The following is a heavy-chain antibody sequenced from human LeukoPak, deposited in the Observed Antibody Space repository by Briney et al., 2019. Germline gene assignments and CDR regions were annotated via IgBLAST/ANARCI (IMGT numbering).Heavy chain of an antibody. J-gene: IGHJ3*02. Sequence: SETLSLTCTVSGDSISSGSYYWSWIRQPPGKGLEWIGYIYYSGSTNYNPSLKSRATISVDTSKNQFSLKLSSVTAADTAVYYCARAPGVVRGVPYAFDIWGQGTMVTVSS. D-gene: IGHD3-10*01. CDR1: GDSISSGSYY. CDR2: IYYSGST. CDR3: ARAPGVVRGVPYAFDI. V-gene: IGHV4-61*01.